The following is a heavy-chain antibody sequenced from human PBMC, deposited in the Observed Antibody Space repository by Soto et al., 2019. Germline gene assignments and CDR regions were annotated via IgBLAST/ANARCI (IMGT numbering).Heavy chain of an antibody. V-gene: IGHV2-5*02. J-gene: IGHJ4*02. Sequence: VSGPTLVNPTQTLTLTCTFSGFSLSTSGVGVGWIRQPPGKALEWLALIYWDDDKRYSPSLKSRLTITKDTSKNQVVLTMTNMGPVDTATYYCAHRFQIQLFSYYFDYWGQGTLVTVSS. CDR2: IYWDDDK. CDR3: AHRFQIQLFSYYFDY. D-gene: IGHD5-18*01. CDR1: GFSLSTSGVG.